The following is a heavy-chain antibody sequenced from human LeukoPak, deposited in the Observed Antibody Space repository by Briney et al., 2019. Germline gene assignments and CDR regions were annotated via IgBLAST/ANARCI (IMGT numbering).Heavy chain of an antibody. J-gene: IGHJ5*02. CDR2: MNPNSGNT. D-gene: IGHD5-18*01. CDR1: GYTFTSYD. Sequence: ASVKVSCKASGYTFTSYDINWVRQAPGQGLEWMGWMNPNSGNTVYAQKFQGRVTMTRNTSISTAYMELSSLRSEDTAVYYCARQPDTENWFDPWGQGTLVTVSS. CDR3: ARQPDTENWFDP. V-gene: IGHV1-8*01.